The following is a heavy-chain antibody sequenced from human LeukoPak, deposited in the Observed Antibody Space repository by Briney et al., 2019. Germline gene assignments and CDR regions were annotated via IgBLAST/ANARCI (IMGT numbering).Heavy chain of an antibody. CDR2: IYYSGNT. V-gene: IGHV4-39*07. CDR1: GDITHY. Sequence: SETLSLTCTVSGDITHYWGWIRQPPGKGLEWIGSIYYSGNTYYNPSLKSRVTISVDTSKNQFSLKLSSVTAADTAVYYCARDQGYYYDSSGYPDDAFDIWGQGTMVTVSS. J-gene: IGHJ3*02. D-gene: IGHD3-22*01. CDR3: ARDQGYYYDSSGYPDDAFDI.